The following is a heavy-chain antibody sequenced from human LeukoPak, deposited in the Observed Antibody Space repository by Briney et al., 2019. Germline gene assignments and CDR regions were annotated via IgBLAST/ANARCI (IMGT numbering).Heavy chain of an antibody. V-gene: IGHV3-64*01. CDR3: ARIPEY. Sequence: GGSPRLSCAASGFDFSTYAMHWVRLTPGKGLEFVSAISKSGDDTSYGNDVKGRFTISRDNIKNTVDLEMGSLRVDDTGIYYCARIPEYWGQATVVTVSS. CDR1: GFDFSTYA. D-gene: IGHD2-2*01. J-gene: IGHJ1*01. CDR2: ISKSGDDT.